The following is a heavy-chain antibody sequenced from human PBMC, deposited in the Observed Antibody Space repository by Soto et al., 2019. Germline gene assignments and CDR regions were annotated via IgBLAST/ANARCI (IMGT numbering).Heavy chain of an antibody. V-gene: IGHV4-30-4*01. J-gene: IGHJ4*02. CDR3: ARVGWNFGPFDY. Sequence: PSETLSLTCTVAGGSIRSGDYCWSWIRQPPGKGLEWIGYIYYSGSTYYNPSLKSRVTISVDTSKNQFSLKLSSVTAADTAVYYCARVGWNFGPFDYWGQGTLVTVSS. CDR2: IYYSGST. CDR1: GGSIRSGDYC. D-gene: IGHD1-7*01.